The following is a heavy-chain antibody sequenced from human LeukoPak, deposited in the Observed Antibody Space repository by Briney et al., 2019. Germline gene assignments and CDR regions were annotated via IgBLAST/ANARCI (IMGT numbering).Heavy chain of an antibody. CDR3: VKDGAPYYYDTSGYYFGD. CDR1: GFTFSSYA. Sequence: GGSLRLSCSASGFTFSSYAMHWVRQAPGKGLEYVSAISSHGGSTYYADSVKGRFTISRDNSKNTLYLQMSSLRAEDTAVYYCVKDGAPYYYDTSGYYFGDWGQGTLVTVSS. V-gene: IGHV3-64D*09. CDR2: ISSHGGST. D-gene: IGHD3-22*01. J-gene: IGHJ4*02.